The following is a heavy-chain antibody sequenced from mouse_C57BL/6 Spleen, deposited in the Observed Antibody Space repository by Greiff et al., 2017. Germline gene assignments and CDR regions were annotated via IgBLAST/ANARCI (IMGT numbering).Heavy chain of an antibody. V-gene: IGHV1-55*01. Sequence: QVQLQQPGAELVKPGASVKMSCKASGYTFTSYWITWVKQRPGQGLEWIGDIYPGHGSTNYNEKFKSKATLTVDTSSSTAYMQLSSLTSEDSAVYYCARVTTVELWYFDVWGQGTTVTVSS. D-gene: IGHD1-1*01. CDR2: IYPGHGST. CDR1: GYTFTSYW. CDR3: ARVTTVELWYFDV. J-gene: IGHJ1*01.